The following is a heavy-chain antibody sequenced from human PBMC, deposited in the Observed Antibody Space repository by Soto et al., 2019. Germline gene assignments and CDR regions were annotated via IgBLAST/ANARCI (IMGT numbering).Heavy chain of an antibody. Sequence: ASVKVSCKASGGTFSSYAISWVRQAPGQGLEWMGWISAYNGNTNYAQKLQGRVTMTTDTSTSTAYMELRSLRSDDTAVYYCARDRWSNLDYGMDVWGQGTTVTVSS. J-gene: IGHJ6*02. D-gene: IGHD2-15*01. CDR3: ARDRWSNLDYGMDV. V-gene: IGHV1-18*01. CDR1: GGTFSSYA. CDR2: ISAYNGNT.